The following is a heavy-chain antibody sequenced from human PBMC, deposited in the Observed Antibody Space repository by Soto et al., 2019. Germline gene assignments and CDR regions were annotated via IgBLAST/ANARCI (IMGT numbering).Heavy chain of an antibody. CDR2: INHSGST. CDR3: ARDKITGLFDY. CDR1: GGSFSGYC. J-gene: IGHJ4*02. V-gene: IGHV4-34*01. Sequence: PSETLSLTCAVYGGSFSGYCWTWIRQPPGTGLEWIGEINHSGSTNYNPSLKSRVTISVDTSKSQFSLKLTSVTAADTAVYYCARDKITGLFDYWGQGTLVTVSS. D-gene: IGHD2-8*02.